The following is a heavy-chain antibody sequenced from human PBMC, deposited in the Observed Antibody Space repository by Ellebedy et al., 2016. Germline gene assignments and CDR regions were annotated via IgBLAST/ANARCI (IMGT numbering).Heavy chain of an antibody. CDR2: INAGNGDT. CDR3: ARRYCTNGVCVRGGDAFDL. CDR1: GNSFTRYG. V-gene: IGHV1-3*01. J-gene: IGHJ3*01. D-gene: IGHD2-8*01. Sequence: ASVKVSCKASGNSFTRYGLHWVRQAPGQRLEWMGWINAGNGDTKYAQKIKGRVTMTRDMSTSTVYMELSSLRSEDTAVYYCARRYCTNGVCVRGGDAFDLWGQGTMVTVSS.